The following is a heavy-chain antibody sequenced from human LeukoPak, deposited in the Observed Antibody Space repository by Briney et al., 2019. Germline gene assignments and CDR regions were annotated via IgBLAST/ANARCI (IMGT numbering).Heavy chain of an antibody. J-gene: IGHJ3*02. CDR1: GGSISSSNW. D-gene: IGHD3-22*01. CDR2: IYHSGST. Sequence: SGTLSLTCAVSGGSISSSNWWSWVRQPPGKGLEWIGEIYHSGSTNYNPPLKSRVTISVDESKNQFSLKLSSVTAADTAVYYCARLQRITMNAFDIWGQGTMVTVSS. V-gene: IGHV4-4*02. CDR3: ARLQRITMNAFDI.